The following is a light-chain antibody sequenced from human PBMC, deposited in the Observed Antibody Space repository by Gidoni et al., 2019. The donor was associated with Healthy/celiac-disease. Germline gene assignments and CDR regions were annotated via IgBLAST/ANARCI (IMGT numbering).Light chain of an antibody. CDR3: QQSYSSPPYT. J-gene: IGKJ2*01. Sequence: MTQSPSSLSASVGDRVTITCRASQSISSYLNWYQQKPGNAPKLLIYAASSLQSGVPSRFSGSGSGTDFTLTISSLQPEDFATYYCQQSYSSPPYTFGQGTKLEIK. CDR1: QSISSY. V-gene: IGKV1-39*01. CDR2: AAS.